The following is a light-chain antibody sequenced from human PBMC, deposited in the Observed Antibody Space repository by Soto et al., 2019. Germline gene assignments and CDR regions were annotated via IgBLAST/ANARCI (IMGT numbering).Light chain of an antibody. CDR3: QQSYSTPGLT. CDR2: AAS. J-gene: IGKJ4*01. Sequence: DIQMTQSPSSLSVSVGDRVTITCRASQSVNSNLNWYQQKPGKGPKLLIYAASRLQSGVPSRFSGSGSGTDFTLTISSLQPEDSATYYCQQSYSTPGLTFGGGTKVEI. V-gene: IGKV1-39*01. CDR1: QSVNSN.